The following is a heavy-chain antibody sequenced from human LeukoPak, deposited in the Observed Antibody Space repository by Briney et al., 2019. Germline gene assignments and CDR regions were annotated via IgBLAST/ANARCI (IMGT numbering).Heavy chain of an antibody. Sequence: ASVKVSCKASGYTFTSYGISWVRQAPGKGLEWMGGFDPEDGETIYAQKFQGRVTMTEDTSTDTAYMELSSLRSEDTAVYYCATPRGYFEPAFDIWGQGTMVTVSS. CDR1: GYTFTSYG. D-gene: IGHD3-9*01. J-gene: IGHJ3*02. CDR2: FDPEDGET. CDR3: ATPRGYFEPAFDI. V-gene: IGHV1-24*01.